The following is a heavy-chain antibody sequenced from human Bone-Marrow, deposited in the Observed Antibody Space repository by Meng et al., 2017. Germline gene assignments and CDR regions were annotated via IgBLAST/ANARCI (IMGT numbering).Heavy chain of an antibody. Sequence: GESLKISCAASGFTSSSYSMNWVRQAPGKGLEWVSSISSSSSYIYYADSVKGRFTISRDNAKNSLYLQMNSLRAEDTAVYYCARDPRKGGLTGYYSYYYYGMDVWGQGTTVTVSS. D-gene: IGHD3-9*01. J-gene: IGHJ6*02. V-gene: IGHV3-21*01. CDR2: ISSSSSYI. CDR1: GFTSSSYS. CDR3: ARDPRKGGLTGYYSYYYYGMDV.